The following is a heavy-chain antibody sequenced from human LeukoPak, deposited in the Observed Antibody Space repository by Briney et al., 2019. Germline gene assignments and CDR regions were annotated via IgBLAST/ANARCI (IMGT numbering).Heavy chain of an antibody. CDR2: ISAYNGDT. J-gene: IGHJ1*01. CDR1: DYAFTNYG. V-gene: IGHV1-18*01. Sequence: ASVKVSCKASDYAFTNYGINWVRQAPGQGLEWVGWISAYNGDTKFAQNFQHRVTLTSDTSTTTAYLELRSLRSDDTAMYFCARGGSRWSAEYFRHWGQGTLVTVS. CDR3: ARGGSRWSAEYFRH. D-gene: IGHD6-13*01.